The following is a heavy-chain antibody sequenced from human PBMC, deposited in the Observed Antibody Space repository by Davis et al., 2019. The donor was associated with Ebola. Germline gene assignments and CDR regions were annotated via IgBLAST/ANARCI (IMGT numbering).Heavy chain of an antibody. D-gene: IGHD5-12*01. CDR2: INHSGST. J-gene: IGHJ4*02. CDR1: GGSFSGYY. Sequence: SETLSLTCAVYGGSFSGYYWSWIRQPPGKGLEWIGEINHSGSTNYNPSLKSRVTISVDTSKNQFSLKLSSVTAAGTAVYYCARKRGYSGYDRFDYWGQGTLVTVSS. V-gene: IGHV4-34*01. CDR3: ARKRGYSGYDRFDY.